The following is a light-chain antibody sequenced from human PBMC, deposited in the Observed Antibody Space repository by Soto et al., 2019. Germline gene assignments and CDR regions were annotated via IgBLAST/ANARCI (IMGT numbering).Light chain of an antibody. CDR2: EAS. CDR1: QTISSW. J-gene: IGKJ1*01. Sequence: DIQMTQSPSTLSGSVGDRVTITCRASQTISSWLAWYQQKPGKAPKLLIYEASTLKSGVPSRFSGSGSGTEFTLTISSLQPDDFATYYCQHYNSYWTFGQGTKVDIK. CDR3: QHYNSYWT. V-gene: IGKV1-5*03.